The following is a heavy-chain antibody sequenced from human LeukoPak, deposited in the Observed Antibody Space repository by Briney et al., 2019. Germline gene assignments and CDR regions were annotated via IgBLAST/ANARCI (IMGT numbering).Heavy chain of an antibody. CDR2: ISGTGGST. Sequence: PGGSLRLSCAASGFTFSNYAMSWVRQAPGKGLEWVSAISGTGGSTYYADSVKGRFTISRDNAKNSLYLQMNSLRAEDTAVYYCARYCSGGSCHFWDYGMDVWGQGTTVTVSS. CDR1: GFTFSNYA. J-gene: IGHJ6*02. CDR3: ARYCSGGSCHFWDYGMDV. D-gene: IGHD2-15*01. V-gene: IGHV3-23*01.